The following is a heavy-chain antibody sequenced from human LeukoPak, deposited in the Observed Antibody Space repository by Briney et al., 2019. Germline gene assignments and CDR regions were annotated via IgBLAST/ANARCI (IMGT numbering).Heavy chain of an antibody. D-gene: IGHD2-21*01. Sequence: GGSLRLSCVGSGFTFRSHAMSWDRQAPEKGLEFVSGIYENGGTTYYADSVKGRFSISRDNSKNTLYLQMDSLRGEDTAVYYCAKDFRIGYSAHFDYWGQGALVTVSS. CDR3: AKDFRIGYSAHFDY. J-gene: IGHJ4*02. CDR2: IYENGGTT. V-gene: IGHV3-23*01. CDR1: GFTFRSHA.